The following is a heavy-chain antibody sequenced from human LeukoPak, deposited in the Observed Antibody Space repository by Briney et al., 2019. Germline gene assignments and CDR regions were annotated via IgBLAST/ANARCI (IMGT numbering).Heavy chain of an antibody. J-gene: IGHJ4*02. CDR1: GFTFSSYA. D-gene: IGHD3-22*01. CDR2: ISYDGSNK. V-gene: IGHV3-30-3*01. Sequence: GGSLRLSCAASGFTFSSYAMHWVRQAPGKGLEWVAVISYDGSNKYYADPVKGRFTISRDNSKNTLYLQMNSLRAEDTAVYYCARGPYYYDSSALMDYWGQGTLVTVSS. CDR3: ARGPYYYDSSALMDY.